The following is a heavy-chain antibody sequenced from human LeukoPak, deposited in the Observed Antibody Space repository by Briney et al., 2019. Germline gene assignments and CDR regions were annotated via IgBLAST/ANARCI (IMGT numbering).Heavy chain of an antibody. CDR2: IYHSGIT. D-gene: IGHD3-22*01. Sequence: SETLSLTCTVSDYSISSGYGYYWGWIRQPPGKGLEWIGNIYHSGITYYNRFNSSLKSRVTISIDTSKNQFSLRLTSVTTADTAVNYCARAYYYDSSGYYHLFDYWGQGTLVTVSS. CDR1: DYSISSGYGYY. CDR3: ARAYYYDSSGYYHLFDY. V-gene: IGHV4-38-2*02. J-gene: IGHJ4*02.